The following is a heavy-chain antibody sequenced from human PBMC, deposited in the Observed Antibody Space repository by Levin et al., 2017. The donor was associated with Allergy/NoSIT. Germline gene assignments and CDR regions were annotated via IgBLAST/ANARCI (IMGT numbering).Heavy chain of an antibody. V-gene: IGHV1-2*02. CDR2: ITSNSGGT. CDR1: GYTLSDYY. D-gene: IGHD3-10*01. Sequence: GESLKISCKTSGYTLSDYYMHWVRQAPGQGREWMGWITSNSGGTKYAQKFQGRVTMTRDTSISTAYMELTRLRSDDTAIYYCAREGGSGSGDYYFDYWGQGTLVTVSS. CDR3: AREGGSGSGDYYFDY. J-gene: IGHJ4*02.